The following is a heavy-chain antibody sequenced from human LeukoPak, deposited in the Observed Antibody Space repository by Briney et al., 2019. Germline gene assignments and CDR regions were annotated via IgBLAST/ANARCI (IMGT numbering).Heavy chain of an antibody. V-gene: IGHV1-46*01. CDR1: GYTFTSYY. CDR2: INPSGGTT. J-gene: IGHJ4*02. CDR3: ARGSALIVVVVAAYGHFDY. Sequence: GASVKVSCKASGYTFTSYYMHWVRQAPGQGLECMGIINPSGGTTSYAQKFQGRVTMTRDTSTSTVYMELSSLRSEDTAVYYCARGSALIVVVVAAYGHFDYWGQGTLVTVSS. D-gene: IGHD2-15*01.